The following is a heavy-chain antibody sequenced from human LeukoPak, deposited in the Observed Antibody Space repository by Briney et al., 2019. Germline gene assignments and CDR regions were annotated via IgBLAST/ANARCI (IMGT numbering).Heavy chain of an antibody. D-gene: IGHD3-3*01. V-gene: IGHV3-7*01. Sequence: PGGSLRLSCAASGFTISSYWLSWVRQAPGKGLEWVANIKQDGSEKYYVDSVKGRFTISRDNAKNSLYLQMSSLRAEDTAVYYCATDRGWRTSGYYLYYFEYWGQGTLVTFSS. J-gene: IGHJ4*02. CDR1: GFTISSYW. CDR2: IKQDGSEK. CDR3: ATDRGWRTSGYYLYYFEY.